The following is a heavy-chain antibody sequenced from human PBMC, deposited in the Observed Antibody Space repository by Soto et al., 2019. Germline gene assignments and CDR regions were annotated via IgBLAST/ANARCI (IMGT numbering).Heavy chain of an antibody. CDR2: IWYDGSNK. V-gene: IGHV3-33*01. Sequence: ESGGGVVQPGRSLRLSCAASGFTFSSYGMHWVRQAPGKGLEWVAVIWYDGSNKYYADSVKGRFTISRDNSKNTLYLQMNSLRAEDTAVYYCGRGKSGYVVSWGQGTLVTVSS. CDR3: GRGKSGYVVS. D-gene: IGHD5-12*01. CDR1: GFTFSSYG. J-gene: IGHJ5*02.